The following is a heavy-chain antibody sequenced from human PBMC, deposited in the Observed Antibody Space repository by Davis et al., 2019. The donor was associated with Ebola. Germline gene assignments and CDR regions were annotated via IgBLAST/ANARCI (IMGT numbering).Heavy chain of an antibody. J-gene: IGHJ3*02. CDR3: AKDIRASVAVAGTDDAFDI. Sequence: GGSLRLSCAASGFTFSSYSMNWVRQAPGKGLEWVSSISSSSSYIYYADSVKGRFTISRDNAKNSLYLQMNSLRAEDTALYYCAKDIRASVAVAGTDDAFDIWGQGTMVTVSS. CDR1: GFTFSSYS. D-gene: IGHD6-19*01. V-gene: IGHV3-21*03. CDR2: ISSSSSYI.